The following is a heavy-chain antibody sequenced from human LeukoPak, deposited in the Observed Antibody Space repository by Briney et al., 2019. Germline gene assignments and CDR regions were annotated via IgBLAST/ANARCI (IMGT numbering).Heavy chain of an antibody. V-gene: IGHV4-59*11. CDR3: ARQGYRKYYYYYMDV. J-gene: IGHJ6*03. D-gene: IGHD5-18*01. CDR1: GGSISSHY. CDR2: IYYSGST. Sequence: PSETLSLTCTVSGGSISSHYWSWIRQPPGKGLEWIGYIYYSGSTNYNPSLKSRVTISVDTSKNQFSLKLSSVTAADTAVYYCARQGYRKYYYYYMDVWGKGTTVTVSS.